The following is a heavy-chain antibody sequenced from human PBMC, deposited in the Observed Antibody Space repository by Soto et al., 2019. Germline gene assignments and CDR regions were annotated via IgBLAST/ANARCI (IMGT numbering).Heavy chain of an antibody. D-gene: IGHD2-15*01. CDR1: GFTFTSYP. V-gene: IGHV3-30-3*01. Sequence: TGGSLRLSCVASGFTFTSYPMHWVRQAPGKGLKWVAAISHDGSDKYYADSVEGRFTISRDNSMTTLYLQLNSLRAEDTAVYYCARAKDIAVVVAATPPGVWGQGTTVTVSS. J-gene: IGHJ6*02. CDR2: ISHDGSDK. CDR3: ARAKDIAVVVAATPPGV.